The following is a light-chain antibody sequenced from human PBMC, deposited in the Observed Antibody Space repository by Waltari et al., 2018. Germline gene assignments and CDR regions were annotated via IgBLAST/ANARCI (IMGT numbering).Light chain of an antibody. CDR1: QSISSN. CDR3: QQYDEWPRT. V-gene: IGKV3-15*01. J-gene: IGKJ1*01. CDR2: GAS. Sequence: EIVMTQSPATLSVSPGERATLSCRASQSISSNLVWYQQKPGQAPRLVIYGASTRATGIPTRFSASGSGTDFTLTIGSLQSEDSAVYYCQQYDEWPRTFGQG.